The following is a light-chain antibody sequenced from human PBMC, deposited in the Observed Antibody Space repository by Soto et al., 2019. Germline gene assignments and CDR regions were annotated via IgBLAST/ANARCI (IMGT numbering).Light chain of an antibody. CDR2: EVA. V-gene: IGKV2-29*03. CDR1: QSLLHSDGKTY. CDR3: MQAIDIAWT. Sequence: ILMTQTPLSLSIISGQTASISCKSSQSLLHSDGKTYFYWYVQKAGQAPQPLIYEVANRCCGVPERFSGSGSRTEFTLKISRVEDDDVGIYYCMQAIDIAWTFGQGTKVEIK. J-gene: IGKJ1*01.